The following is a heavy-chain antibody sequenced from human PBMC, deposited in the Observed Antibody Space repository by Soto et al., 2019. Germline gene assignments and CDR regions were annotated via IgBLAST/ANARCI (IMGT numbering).Heavy chain of an antibody. D-gene: IGHD3-10*01. J-gene: IGHJ5*02. Sequence: LSLTCTVSGDSISSGGYYWSWIRQHPGKGLEWIGYIYYSGSTYYNPSLKSRVTISVDTSKNQFSLKLSSVTAADTAVYYCARVAGYNGYNWFDPWGQGTLVTVSS. CDR1: GDSISSGGYY. V-gene: IGHV4-31*03. CDR2: IYYSGST. CDR3: ARVAGYNGYNWFDP.